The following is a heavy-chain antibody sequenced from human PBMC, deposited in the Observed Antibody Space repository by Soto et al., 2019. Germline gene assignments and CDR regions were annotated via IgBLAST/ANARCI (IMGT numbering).Heavy chain of an antibody. CDR1: GGSISSGGYY. Sequence: QVQLQESGPGLVKPSQTLSLTCTVSGGSISSGGYYWSWIRQHPGKGLEWIGYIYYSGSTYYNPSLKSRVTIAVDTSKNQFSLKLSSVTAADTAVYYCARDRTLRAARPYYGMDVWGQGTTVTVSS. V-gene: IGHV4-31*03. D-gene: IGHD6-6*01. J-gene: IGHJ6*02. CDR2: IYYSGST. CDR3: ARDRTLRAARPYYGMDV.